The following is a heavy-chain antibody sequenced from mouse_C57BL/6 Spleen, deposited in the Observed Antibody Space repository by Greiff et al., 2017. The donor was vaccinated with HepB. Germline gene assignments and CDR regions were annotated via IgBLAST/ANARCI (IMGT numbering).Heavy chain of an antibody. V-gene: IGHV1-61*01. D-gene: IGHD1-1*01. CDR3: ARTSYYGSSSYWYFDV. CDR1: GYTFTSYW. Sequence: QVQLQQSGAELVRPGSSVKLSCKASGYTFTSYWMDWVKQRPGQGLEWIGNIYPSDSETHYNQKFKDKATLTVDKSSSTAYMQLSSLTSEDSAVYYCARTSYYGSSSYWYFDVWGTGTTVTVSS. J-gene: IGHJ1*03. CDR2: IYPSDSET.